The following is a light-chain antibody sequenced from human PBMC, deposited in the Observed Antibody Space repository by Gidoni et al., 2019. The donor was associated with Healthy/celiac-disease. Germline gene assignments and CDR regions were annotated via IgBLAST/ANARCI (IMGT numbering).Light chain of an antibody. J-gene: IGKJ3*01. CDR3: QQYGSSPLT. Sequence: EIVLTQSPGTLSLSPGDRATLSCRASQSVSSSYLAWYQQKPGQAPRLLIYGASSRATGIPDRFSGSGSGTDFTLTSSRLEPEDFAVYYCQQYGSSPLTFGPGTKVDIK. CDR2: GAS. V-gene: IGKV3-20*01. CDR1: QSVSSSY.